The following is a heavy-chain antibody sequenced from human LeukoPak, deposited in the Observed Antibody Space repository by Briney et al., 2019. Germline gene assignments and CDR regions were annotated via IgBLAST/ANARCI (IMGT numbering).Heavy chain of an antibody. CDR2: ISSSGSTI. CDR1: GFTFSSYS. D-gene: IGHD3-22*01. V-gene: IGHV3-48*04. Sequence: GGSLRLSCAASGFTFSSYSMNWVRQAPGKGLEWVSYISSSGSTIYYADSVKGRFTISRDNAKNSLYLQMNSLRAEDTAVYYCAELGITMIAGVWGKGTTVTISS. CDR3: AELGITMIAGV. J-gene: IGHJ6*04.